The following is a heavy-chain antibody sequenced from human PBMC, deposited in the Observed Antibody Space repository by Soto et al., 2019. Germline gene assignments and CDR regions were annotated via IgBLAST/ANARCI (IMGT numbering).Heavy chain of an antibody. CDR2: ISSTSSTI. CDR1: RFTFTSYS. V-gene: IGHV3-48*01. CDR3: AREVRYCSSTSCSTDFDS. D-gene: IGHD2-2*02. J-gene: IGHJ4*02. Sequence: GGSLRLSCAASRFTFTSYSMNWVRQAPGKGLEWVSHISSTSSTIYYADSVKGRFTISRDNARNSLYLQMNSLRVEDTAVYYCAREVRYCSSTSCSTDFDSWGQGTLVTVSS.